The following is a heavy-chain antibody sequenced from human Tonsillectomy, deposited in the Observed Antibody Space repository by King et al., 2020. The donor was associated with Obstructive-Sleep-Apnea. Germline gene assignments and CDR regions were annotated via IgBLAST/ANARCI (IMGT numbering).Heavy chain of an antibody. CDR1: GFTFSSYA. D-gene: IGHD3-22*01. V-gene: IGHV3-23*04. Sequence: VQLVESGGGLVQPGGSLRLFCAASGFTFSSYAMSWVRQAPGKGLEWVSAISGSGGCTYYADAVKGRFTISRDNSKNTLYLQINSLRAEETAVYYCAKGHRSLNLNYYDSSFGAYFDYWGQGTLVTVSS. CDR2: ISGSGGCT. CDR3: AKGHRSLNLNYYDSSFGAYFDY. J-gene: IGHJ4*02.